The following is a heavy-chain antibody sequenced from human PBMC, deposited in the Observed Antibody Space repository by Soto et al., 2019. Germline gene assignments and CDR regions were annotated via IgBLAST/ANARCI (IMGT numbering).Heavy chain of an antibody. CDR1: GGSISSYY. J-gene: IGHJ3*02. CDR2: IYYSGST. V-gene: IGHV4-59*01. D-gene: IGHD3-9*01. Sequence: SETLSLTCTVSGGSISSYYWSWIRQPPGKGLEWIGYIYYSGSTNYNPSLKSRVTISVDTSKNQFSLKLSSVTAADTAVYYCARGPTYYDILTGYYRGAFDIWGQGTMVTVSS. CDR3: ARGPTYYDILTGYYRGAFDI.